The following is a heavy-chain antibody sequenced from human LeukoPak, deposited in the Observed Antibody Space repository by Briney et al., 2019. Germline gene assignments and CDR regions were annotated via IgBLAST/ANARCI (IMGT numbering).Heavy chain of an antibody. D-gene: IGHD1-26*01. CDR3: AKGTGSYYYFDY. J-gene: IGHJ4*02. Sequence: PGGSLRLSCAASGFTFSSYEMNWVRQAPGKGLEWVSAISGSGGSTYYADSVKGRFTISRDNSKNTLYLQMNSLRAEDTAVYYCAKGTGSYYYFDYWGQGTLVTVSS. CDR1: GFTFSSYE. V-gene: IGHV3-23*01. CDR2: ISGSGGST.